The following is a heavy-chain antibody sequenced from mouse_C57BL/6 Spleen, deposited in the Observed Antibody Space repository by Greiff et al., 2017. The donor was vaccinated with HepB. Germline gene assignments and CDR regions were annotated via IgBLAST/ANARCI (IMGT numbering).Heavy chain of an antibody. V-gene: IGHV3-1*01. J-gene: IGHJ1*03. CDR2: ISYSGST. CDR3: AREGYDYDGDWYFDV. D-gene: IGHD2-4*01. CDR1: GYSITSGYD. Sequence: VQLQQSGPGMVKPSQSLSLTCTVTGYSITSGYDWHWIRHFPGNKLEWMGYISYSGSTNYNPSLKSRISITHDTSKNHFFLKLNSVTTEDTATYYCAREGYDYDGDWYFDVWGTGTTVTVSS.